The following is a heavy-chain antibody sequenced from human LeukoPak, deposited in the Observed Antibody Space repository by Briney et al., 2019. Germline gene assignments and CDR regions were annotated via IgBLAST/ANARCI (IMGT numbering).Heavy chain of an antibody. J-gene: IGHJ5*02. Sequence: PSETLSLTCTVSGGSISSSSYYWGWIRQPPGKGLEWIGSIYYSGSTYYNPSLKSRVTISVDTSKNQFSLKLSSVTAADTAVYYCARAGDSSGPPSWFDPWGQGTLVTVSS. CDR2: IYYSGST. V-gene: IGHV4-39*07. D-gene: IGHD3-22*01. CDR3: ARAGDSSGPPSWFDP. CDR1: GGSISSSSYY.